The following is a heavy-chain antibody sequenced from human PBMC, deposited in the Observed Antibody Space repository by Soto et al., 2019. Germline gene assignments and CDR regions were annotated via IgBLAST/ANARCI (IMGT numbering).Heavy chain of an antibody. J-gene: IGHJ4*02. Sequence: SETLSLTCAVSGDSITSDKWWSWIRQPPGKGLQWIGEIYHSGSSKYNPSLKSRVIISVDKSKNQFSLKVSSVTAADTAVYYCARRYGYYFDYWGQGTLVTVS. CDR2: IYHSGSS. V-gene: IGHV4-4*02. CDR3: ARRYGYYFDY. D-gene: IGHD3-9*01. CDR1: GDSITSDKW.